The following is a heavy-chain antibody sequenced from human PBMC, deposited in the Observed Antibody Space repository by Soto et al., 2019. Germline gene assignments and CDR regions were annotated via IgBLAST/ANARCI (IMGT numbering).Heavy chain of an antibody. CDR2: IIPIFGTA. V-gene: IGHV1-69*06. D-gene: IGHD6-6*01. J-gene: IGHJ3*02. CDR3: ARVMSIKNAFDI. Sequence: SVKVSCKASGGTFSCYAISWVRQAPGQGLEWMGGIIPIFGTANYAQKFQGRVTITADKSTSTAYMELSSLRSEDTAVYYCARVMSIKNAFDIWGQGTMVTVSS. CDR1: GGTFSCYA.